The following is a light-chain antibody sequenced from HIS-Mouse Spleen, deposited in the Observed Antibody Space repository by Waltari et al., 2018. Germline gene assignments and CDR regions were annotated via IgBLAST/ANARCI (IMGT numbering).Light chain of an antibody. J-gene: IGLJ3*02. V-gene: IGLV2-14*03. CDR3: SSYTSSSTRV. CDR1: SSDVGGYNY. CDR2: DVS. Sequence: QSALTQTASVSGSPGQSITISCTGTSSDVGGYNYVSWYHQHPGKAPKLMIYDVSNRPSGVSNRFSGSKSGNTASLTISGLQAEDEADYYCSSYTSSSTRVFGGGTKLTVL.